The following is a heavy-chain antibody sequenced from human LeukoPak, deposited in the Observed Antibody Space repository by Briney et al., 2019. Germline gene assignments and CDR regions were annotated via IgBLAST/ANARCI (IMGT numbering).Heavy chain of an antibody. CDR2: IYSGGST. D-gene: IGHD6-13*01. J-gene: IGHJ4*02. Sequence: PGGSLRLSCAASGFTVSSNYMSWVRQAPGKGLEWVSVIYSGGSTYYADSVKGRFTISRGNSKNTLYLQMNSLRAEDTAVYYCAKLVRTYFDYWGQGTLVTVSS. CDR1: GFTVSSNY. V-gene: IGHV3-66*01. CDR3: AKLVRTYFDY.